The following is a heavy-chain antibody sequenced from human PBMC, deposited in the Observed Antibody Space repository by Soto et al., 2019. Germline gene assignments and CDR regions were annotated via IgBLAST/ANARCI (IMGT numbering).Heavy chain of an antibody. Sequence: ASVKVSCKTSGYTFTNYGISWVRQAPGQGLEWMGWISAHTGNTNYAQKFQGRVTMTTDTSTSTAYMELRSLRSDDTAVYYCARVLGYNSSWWRHTAFDIWGQGTMVT. CDR1: GYTFTNYG. D-gene: IGHD6-13*01. V-gene: IGHV1-18*01. J-gene: IGHJ3*02. CDR3: ARVLGYNSSWWRHTAFDI. CDR2: ISAHTGNT.